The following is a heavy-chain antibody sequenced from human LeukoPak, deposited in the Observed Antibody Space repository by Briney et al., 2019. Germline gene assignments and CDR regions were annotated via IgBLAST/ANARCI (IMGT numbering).Heavy chain of an antibody. CDR3: AKDSRGSLATDWFDP. J-gene: IGHJ5*02. CDR1: GFTFSGYA. D-gene: IGHD1-26*01. CDR2: ISGSGGST. Sequence: GGSLRLSCAASGFTFSGYAMSWVRQAPGKGLEWVSAISGSGGSTYYADSVKGRFTISRDNSKNTLYLQMNSLRAEDTAVYYCAKDSRGSLATDWFDPWGQGTLVTVSS. V-gene: IGHV3-23*01.